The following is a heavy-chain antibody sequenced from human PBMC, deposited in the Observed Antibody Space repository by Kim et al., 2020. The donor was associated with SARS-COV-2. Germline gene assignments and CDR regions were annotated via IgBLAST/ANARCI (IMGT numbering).Heavy chain of an antibody. CDR3: TTDYRGLLGMDV. V-gene: IGHV3-15*01. D-gene: IGHD4-17*01. CDR1: GFTFSNAW. Sequence: GGSLRLSCAASGFTFSNAWMSWVRQAPGKGLEWVGRIKSKTDGGTTDYAAPVKGRFTISRDDSKNTLYLQMNSLKTEDTAVYYCTTDYRGLLGMDVWGQGTTVTVSS. CDR2: IKSKTDGGTT. J-gene: IGHJ6*02.